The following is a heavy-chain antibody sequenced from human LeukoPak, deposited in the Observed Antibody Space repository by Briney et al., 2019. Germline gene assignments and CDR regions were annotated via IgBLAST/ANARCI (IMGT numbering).Heavy chain of an antibody. Sequence: SETLSLTCAVYGGSFSAYYWSWVRQPPGKGLEWIGEINHSGSTNYNPSLQSRVTISVDTSKSQFSLKLSSVTAADTAVYYCARLTRRSGNYFDYWGQGTLVTVSS. D-gene: IGHD1-1*01. CDR3: ARLTRRSGNYFDY. V-gene: IGHV4-34*01. CDR2: INHSGST. CDR1: GGSFSAYY. J-gene: IGHJ4*02.